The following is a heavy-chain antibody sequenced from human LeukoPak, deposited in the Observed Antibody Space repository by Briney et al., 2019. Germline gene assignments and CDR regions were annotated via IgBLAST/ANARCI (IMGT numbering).Heavy chain of an antibody. Sequence: GASVKVSCKVSGYTLTELSMHWVRQAPGKGLEWMGGFDPEDGETIYAQKFQGRVTMTEDTSTDTACMELSSLRSEDTAVYYCAIPLWAAGAFDIWGQGTMVTVSS. J-gene: IGHJ3*02. CDR3: AIPLWAAGAFDI. D-gene: IGHD6-13*01. CDR1: GYTLTELS. CDR2: FDPEDGET. V-gene: IGHV1-24*01.